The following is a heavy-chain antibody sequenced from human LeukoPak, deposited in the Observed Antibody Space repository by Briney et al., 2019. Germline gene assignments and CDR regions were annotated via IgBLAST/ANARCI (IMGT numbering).Heavy chain of an antibody. D-gene: IGHD6-19*01. Sequence: KPSETLSLTCTVSGGSISSGSYYWSWIRQPAGKGLEWIGRIYTSGSTNYNPSLKSRVTISVDTSKNQFSLKLSSVTAADTAVYYCARASGWYGAFDIWGQGTMVTVSS. V-gene: IGHV4-61*02. CDR3: ARASGWYGAFDI. CDR1: GGSISSGSYY. CDR2: IYTSGST. J-gene: IGHJ3*02.